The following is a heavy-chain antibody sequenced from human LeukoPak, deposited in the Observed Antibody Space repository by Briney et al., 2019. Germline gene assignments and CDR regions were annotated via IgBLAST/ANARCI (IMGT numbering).Heavy chain of an antibody. CDR1: GYTFTSYD. CDR2: MNPNSGNT. V-gene: IGHV1-8*01. CDR3: ARGPLVRLPSSFDP. Sequence: GASVKVSCKTSGYTFTSYDINWVRQATGQGLEWMGWMNPNSGNTGSAQRFQGRITMTRDTSMSTAYMELSSLRYEDTAVYYCARGPLVRLPSSFDPWGQGTLVTVSS. D-gene: IGHD3-16*02. J-gene: IGHJ5*02.